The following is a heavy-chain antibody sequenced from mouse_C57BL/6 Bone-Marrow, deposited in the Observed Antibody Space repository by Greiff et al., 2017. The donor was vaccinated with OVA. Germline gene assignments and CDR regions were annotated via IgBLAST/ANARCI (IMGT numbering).Heavy chain of an antibody. D-gene: IGHD1-1*01. CDR1: GFTFSDYY. CDR2: ISNGGGST. CDR3: ARHDPYYYGSFYAMDY. Sequence: DVKLVESGGGLVQPGGSLKLSCAASGFTFSDYYMYWVRQTPEKRLEWVAYISNGGGSTYYPDTVKGRFTISRDTAKNTLYLQMSRLKSEDTAMYYCARHDPYYYGSFYAMDYWGQGTSVTVSS. J-gene: IGHJ4*01. V-gene: IGHV5-12*01.